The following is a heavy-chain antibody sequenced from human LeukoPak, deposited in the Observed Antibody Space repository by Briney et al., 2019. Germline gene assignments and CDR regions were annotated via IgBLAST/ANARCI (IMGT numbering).Heavy chain of an antibody. CDR2: IYYSGST. CDR1: GGSISSSSYF. D-gene: IGHD1-26*01. V-gene: IGHV4-39*07. CDR3: ARSHGVGTTRNYYYYGMDV. J-gene: IGHJ6*02. Sequence: SETLSLTCTVSGGSISSSSYFRGWIRQPPGKGLEWIGSIYYSGSTSYNTSLKSRVTISVDMSKNQFSLKLNSVTAADTAVYYCARSHGVGTTRNYYYYGMDVWGQGTTVTVSS.